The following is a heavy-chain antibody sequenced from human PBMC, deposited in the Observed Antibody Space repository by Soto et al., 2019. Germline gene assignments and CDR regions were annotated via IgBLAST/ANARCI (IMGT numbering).Heavy chain of an antibody. D-gene: IGHD3-10*01. V-gene: IGHV1-69*13. CDR2: IIPIFGTA. CDR3: ASGVRGAAKKDYYYYGMDV. J-gene: IGHJ6*02. Sequence: SVKVSCKASGGTFSSYAISWVRQAPGQGLEWMGGIIPIFGTANYAQKFQGRVTITADESTSTAYMELSRLRSEDTAVYYCASGVRGAAKKDYYYYGMDVWGQGTTVTVSS. CDR1: GGTFSSYA.